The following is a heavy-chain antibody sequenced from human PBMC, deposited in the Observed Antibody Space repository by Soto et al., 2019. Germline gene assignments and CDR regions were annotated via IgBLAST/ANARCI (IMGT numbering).Heavy chain of an antibody. CDR1: GFTFSSYG. J-gene: IGHJ5*02. D-gene: IGHD3-10*01. CDR3: AKERRAAITMVRGVPGINWFDP. V-gene: IGHV3-30*18. CDR2: ISYDGSNK. Sequence: PGGSLRLSCAASGFTFSSYGMHWVRQAPGKGLEWVAVISYDGSNKYYADSVKGRFTISRDNSKNTLYLQMNSLRAEDTAVYYCAKERRAAITMVRGVPGINWFDPWGQGTLVTVSS.